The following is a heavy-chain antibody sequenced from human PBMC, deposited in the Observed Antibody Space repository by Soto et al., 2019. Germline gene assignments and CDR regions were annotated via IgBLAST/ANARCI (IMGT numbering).Heavy chain of an antibody. CDR3: AKDITAASYLAGGYYYYGMDV. Sequence: GGSLRLSCAASGFSLSIYSMNWVRQAPGKGLEWVSYISSGSSTIYYADSLKGRFTISRDNAKKSLYLQMNSLRAEDTALYYCAKDITAASYLAGGYYYYGMDVWGQGTTVTVSS. V-gene: IGHV3-48*04. D-gene: IGHD1-20*01. CDR2: ISSGSSTI. CDR1: GFSLSIYS. J-gene: IGHJ6*02.